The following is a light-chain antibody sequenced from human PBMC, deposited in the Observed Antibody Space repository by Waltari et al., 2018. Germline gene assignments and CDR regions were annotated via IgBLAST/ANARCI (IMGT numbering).Light chain of an antibody. CDR3: SSYAGNNIWV. CDR1: SYDVGTSNY. V-gene: IGLV2-8*01. CDR2: EVT. J-gene: IGLJ3*02. Sequence: QSALTQPPSASGSPGQSVTISCTGSSYDVGTSNYVCWYQQHPGKAPKLRIYEVTKRPPGVPDRFSGSRSGNTASLTVSGLQAEDEADYYCSSYAGNNIWVFGGGTRLAVL.